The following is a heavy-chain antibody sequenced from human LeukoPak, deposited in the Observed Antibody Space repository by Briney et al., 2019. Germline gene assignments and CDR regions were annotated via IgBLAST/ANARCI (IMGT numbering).Heavy chain of an antibody. CDR3: AKFTFINLWFGELLEGYYFDY. V-gene: IGHV3-23*01. J-gene: IGHJ4*02. CDR1: GFTFSSYG. D-gene: IGHD3-10*01. CDR2: ISGSGGST. Sequence: GGSLRLSCAASGFTFSSYGMSWVRQAPGKGLEWVSAISGSGGSTYYADSVKGRFTISRDNSKNTLYLQMNSLRAEDTAVYYCAKFTFINLWFGELLEGYYFDYWGQGTLVTVSS.